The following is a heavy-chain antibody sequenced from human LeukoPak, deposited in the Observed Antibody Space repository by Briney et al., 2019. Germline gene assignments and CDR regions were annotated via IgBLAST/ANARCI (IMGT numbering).Heavy chain of an antibody. CDR1: GGSFSGYY. Sequence: PSETLSLTCAVYGGSFSGYYWSWIRQPPGKGLEWIGYIYYSGSTNYNPSLKSRVTISVDTSKNQFSLKLSSVTAADTAVYYCARRRDCSSTSCYSEIDYWGQGTLVTVSS. CDR3: ARRRDCSSTSCYSEIDY. CDR2: IYYSGST. J-gene: IGHJ4*02. V-gene: IGHV4-59*01. D-gene: IGHD2-2*01.